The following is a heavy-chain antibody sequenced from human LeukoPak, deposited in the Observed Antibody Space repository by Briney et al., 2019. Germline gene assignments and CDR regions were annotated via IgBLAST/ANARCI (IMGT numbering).Heavy chain of an antibody. CDR3: ARDLLTVTTEYVFDY. CDR1: GFTFSSYG. Sequence: GGSLRLSCAASGFTFSSYGMHWVRQAPGKGLEWVALIWYDGSDKYYADSVKGRFTISRDSSKNTLYLQMNSLRAEDTAVYYCARDLLTVTTEYVFDYWGQGTLVTVSS. D-gene: IGHD4-17*01. V-gene: IGHV3-33*01. CDR2: IWYDGSDK. J-gene: IGHJ4*02.